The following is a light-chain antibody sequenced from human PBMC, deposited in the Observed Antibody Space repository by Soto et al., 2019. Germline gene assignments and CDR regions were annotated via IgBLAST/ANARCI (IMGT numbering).Light chain of an antibody. Sequence: EIVMTQSPATLSVSPGERATLSCRASQSVSSNLAWYQQKPGQAPRLLIYGASTGATAIPARFSGSGSGTEFTLSISSLQSEDFAIYYCQQYSKWPLTFGGGTKVEIK. CDR1: QSVSSN. CDR2: GAS. J-gene: IGKJ4*01. V-gene: IGKV3-15*01. CDR3: QQYSKWPLT.